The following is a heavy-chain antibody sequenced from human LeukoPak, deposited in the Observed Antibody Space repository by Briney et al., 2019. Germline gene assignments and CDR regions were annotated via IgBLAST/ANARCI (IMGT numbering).Heavy chain of an antibody. CDR3: ARAQHIAAAAFDY. D-gene: IGHD6-13*01. CDR1: GGSISSGSYY. Sequence: SQTLSLTCTVSGGSISSGSYYWSWIRQPAGKGLEWIGRIYTSGSTNYNPSLKSRVTISVATSKNQFSLKLSSVTAADTAVYYCARAQHIAAAAFDYWGQGTLVTVSS. J-gene: IGHJ4*02. CDR2: IYTSGST. V-gene: IGHV4-61*02.